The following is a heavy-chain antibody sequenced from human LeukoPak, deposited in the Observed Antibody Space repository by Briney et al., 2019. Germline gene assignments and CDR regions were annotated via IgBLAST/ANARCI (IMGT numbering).Heavy chain of an antibody. CDR3: AKALFGRGEGDAFDI. V-gene: IGHV3-74*01. J-gene: IGHJ3*02. CDR2: VNSDGSST. CDR1: GFTFSSYW. Sequence: PGGSLRLSCAGSGFTFSSYWMHWVRQAPGKGLVWVSRVNSDGSSTSYADSVKGRFTISRDNAKNTLYLQMNSLRAEDTAVYYCAKALFGRGEGDAFDIWGQGTMVTVSS. D-gene: IGHD3-10*02.